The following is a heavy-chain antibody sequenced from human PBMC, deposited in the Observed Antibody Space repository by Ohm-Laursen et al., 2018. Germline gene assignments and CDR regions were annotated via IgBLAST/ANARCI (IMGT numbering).Heavy chain of an antibody. CDR3: ARNMTTVHAFDI. CDR1: GFSFSNYR. V-gene: IGHV3-21*01. J-gene: IGHJ3*02. CDR2: ISSSSSYI. D-gene: IGHD4-17*01. Sequence: GSLRLSCSASGFSFSNYRMNWGRQAPGKGLEWVSSISSSSSYIYYADSVKGRFTISRDNAKNSLYLQMNSLRAEDTAVYYCARNMTTVHAFDIWGQGTMVTVSS.